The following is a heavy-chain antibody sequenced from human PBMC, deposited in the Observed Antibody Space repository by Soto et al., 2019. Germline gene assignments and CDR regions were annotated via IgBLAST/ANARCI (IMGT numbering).Heavy chain of an antibody. CDR2: IYPGDSDT. V-gene: IGHV5-51*01. J-gene: IGHJ2*01. CDR3: ARQIGLYYYDSSGYGYFDL. Sequence: GESLKIACKGSVYSFTSYWIGWVRQMPGKGLEWMGIIYPGDSDTRYSPSFQGQVTISADKSISTAYLQWSSLKASDTAMYYCARQIGLYYYDSSGYGYFDLWGRGTLVTVSS. D-gene: IGHD3-22*01. CDR1: VYSFTSYW.